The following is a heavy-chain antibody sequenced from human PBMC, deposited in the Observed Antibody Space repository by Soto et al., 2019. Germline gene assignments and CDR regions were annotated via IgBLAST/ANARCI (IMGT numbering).Heavy chain of an antibody. D-gene: IGHD2-15*01. CDR3: TTDTVVIGVTSYFYAMDV. J-gene: IGHJ6*02. CDR2: IKSKTDRGTT. CDR1: GFSFSNAW. Sequence: EVQLVESGGGLVKPGGSLRLSCAASGFSFSNAWRNWVRQAPGKGLEWVGRIKSKTDRGTTDYAAPVKGSFTISRDDSKNTLYLQMNSLKTEDTAVYYCTTDTVVIGVTSYFYAMDVWGQGTTVTVSS. V-gene: IGHV3-15*07.